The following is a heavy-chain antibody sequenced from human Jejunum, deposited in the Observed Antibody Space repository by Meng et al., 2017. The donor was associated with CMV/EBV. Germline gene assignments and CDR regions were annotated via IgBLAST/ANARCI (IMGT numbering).Heavy chain of an antibody. CDR1: FSNYN. Sequence: FSNYNMNWVRQARGKGLEWVSSITSSSDHVLYGDLVKGRFTISRDNAKNSLFLQMDSLRVDDTAVYYCVRNHLPAYRYYDWLSSPMHYWGLGTLVTVSS. D-gene: IGHD3-9*01. V-gene: IGHV3-21*01. CDR3: VRNHLPAYRYYDWLSSPMHY. CDR2: ITSSSDHV. J-gene: IGHJ4*02.